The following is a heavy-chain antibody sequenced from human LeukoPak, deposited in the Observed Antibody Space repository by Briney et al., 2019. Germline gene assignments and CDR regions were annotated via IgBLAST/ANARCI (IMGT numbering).Heavy chain of an antibody. Sequence: GGSLRLSCAASGFTFSNYAIHWVRQAPGKGLEYVSAISDNGRQTFYANSVKGRFTISRDNSKNTLYLQMGSLRAEDTAVYYCVRGGESTWSWGQGTLVTVSS. V-gene: IGHV3-64*01. J-gene: IGHJ5*02. CDR2: ISDNGRQT. CDR3: VRGGESTWS. CDR1: GFTFSNYA. D-gene: IGHD2-15*01.